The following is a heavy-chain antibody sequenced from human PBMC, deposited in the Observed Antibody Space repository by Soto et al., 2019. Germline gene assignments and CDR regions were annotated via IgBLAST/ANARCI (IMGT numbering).Heavy chain of an antibody. CDR3: ARFGSGTYYYYYGMDV. CDR1: GFTFSSYW. CDR2: IKQDGSEK. Sequence: EVQLVESGGGLVQPGGSLRLSCAASGFTFSSYWMSWVRQAPGKGLEWVANIKQDGSEKYYVDSVKGRFTISRDNAKNSLYLQMNSLRAEDTAVYYCARFGSGTYYYYYGMDVWGQGTTVTVSS. D-gene: IGHD3-10*01. V-gene: IGHV3-7*04. J-gene: IGHJ6*02.